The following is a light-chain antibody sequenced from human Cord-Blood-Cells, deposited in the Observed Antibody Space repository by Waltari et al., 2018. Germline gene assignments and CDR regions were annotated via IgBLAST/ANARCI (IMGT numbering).Light chain of an antibody. V-gene: IGLV1-40*01. CDR2: GNS. CDR1: SSNIGAGYD. Sequence: VPISCTGSSSNIGAGYDVHWYQQLPGTAPKLLIYGNSNRPSGVPDRFSGSKSGTSASLAITGLQAEDEADYYCQSYDSSLSGYVFGTGTKVTVL. J-gene: IGLJ1*01. CDR3: QSYDSSLSGYV.